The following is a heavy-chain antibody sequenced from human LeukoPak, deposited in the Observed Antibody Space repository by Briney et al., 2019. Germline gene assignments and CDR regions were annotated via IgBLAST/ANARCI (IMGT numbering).Heavy chain of an antibody. CDR1: GFMFHDYA. Sequence: GGSLRLSCAGPGFMFHDYAIHWVRQAPGKGLEWVSLISGDGGSTFYADSVKGRFTISRDNSKNSLYLQMNSLRSVDTALYYCARESESSGWYDYWGQGTLVTVSS. CDR2: ISGDGGST. J-gene: IGHJ4*02. D-gene: IGHD6-19*01. V-gene: IGHV3-43*02. CDR3: ARESESSGWYDY.